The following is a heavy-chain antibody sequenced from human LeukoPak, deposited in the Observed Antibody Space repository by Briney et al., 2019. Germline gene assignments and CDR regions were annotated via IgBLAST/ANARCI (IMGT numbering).Heavy chain of an antibody. Sequence: SETLSLTCSVSGGSISSGNYYWGWIRQPPGKGLEWIGSIYFGGSSYYNPSLKSRVTISGDTSKNQFSLKLSSVTAADTAVYYCARADGDYGSYYGMDVWGQGTTVTVSS. CDR1: GGSISSGNYY. CDR3: ARADGDYGSYYGMDV. V-gene: IGHV4-39*07. J-gene: IGHJ6*02. D-gene: IGHD4-17*01. CDR2: IYFGGSS.